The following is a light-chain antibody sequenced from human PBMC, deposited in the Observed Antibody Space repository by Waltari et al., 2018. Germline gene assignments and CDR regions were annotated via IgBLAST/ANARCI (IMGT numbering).Light chain of an antibody. CDR1: SSDVGAYIY. Sequence: QSALTQPAFVSGSPGQSITISCTGTSSDVGAYIYVSWYQQHPGKAPKLMIYEVSIRPSGVATRFSGCKSASTASLTITELHADDEADYYYSSYSASSRGVFGTGTKVTVL. CDR3: SSYSASSRGV. V-gene: IGLV2-14*01. CDR2: EVS. J-gene: IGLJ1*01.